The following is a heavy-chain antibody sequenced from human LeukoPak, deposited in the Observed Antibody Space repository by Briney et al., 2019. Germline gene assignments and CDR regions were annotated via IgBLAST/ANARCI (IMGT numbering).Heavy chain of an antibody. D-gene: IGHD4-17*01. J-gene: IGHJ2*01. Sequence: GGSLRLSCAASGFTFYAYAMHWVRQAPGKGLVWVSRIKSDGTSTTYADSVKGRFTISRDNAKNTLYLQMTSLRVEDTAEYFCAREDYDDDGWYFDLWGRGTLVTVSS. CDR2: IKSDGTST. CDR3: AREDYDDDGWYFDL. V-gene: IGHV3-74*01. CDR1: GFTFYAYA.